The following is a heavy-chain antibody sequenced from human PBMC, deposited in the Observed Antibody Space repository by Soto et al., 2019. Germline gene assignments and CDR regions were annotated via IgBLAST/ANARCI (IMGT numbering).Heavy chain of an antibody. CDR3: ARDDTDDAFDL. J-gene: IGHJ3*01. D-gene: IGHD3-9*01. CDR1: GVSISSGGYS. CDR2: IHHSGTT. Sequence: SEPLSLTCGVSGVSISSGGYSWNWIRQPPGKGLQWIAYIHHSGTTYYNPSLKSRVTISLDRSKNQFSLNLSSVTAADTAVYYCARDDTDDAFDLWGQGTLVTVSS. V-gene: IGHV4-30-2*01.